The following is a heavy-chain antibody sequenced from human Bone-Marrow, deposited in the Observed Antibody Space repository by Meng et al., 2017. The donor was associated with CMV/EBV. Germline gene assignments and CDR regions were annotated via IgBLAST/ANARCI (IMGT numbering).Heavy chain of an antibody. CDR1: GYTFTSYD. J-gene: IGHJ6*02. CDR2: MNPNSGNT. Sequence: ASVKVSCKASGYTFTSYDINWVRQATGQGLEWMGWMNPNSGNTGYAQKFQGRVTMTKNTSISTAYMELSSLRSEDTAVYYCARIAANDYYYGMDVWGQGTTVTVSS. V-gene: IGHV1-8*01. CDR3: ARIAANDYYYGMDV. D-gene: IGHD6-25*01.